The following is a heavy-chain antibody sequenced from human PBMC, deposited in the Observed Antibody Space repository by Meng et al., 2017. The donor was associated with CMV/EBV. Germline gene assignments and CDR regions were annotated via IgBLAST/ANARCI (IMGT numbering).Heavy chain of an antibody. J-gene: IGHJ4*02. CDR2: ISAYNGNT. CDR1: GYTFTSYG. CDR3: ARKYYYDSSGYYYSV. D-gene: IGHD3-22*01. Sequence: ASVKVSCKASGYTFTSYGISWARQAPGQGLEWMGWISAYNGNTNYAQKLQGRVTMTTDTSTSTAYMELRSLRSDDTAVYYCARKYYYDSSGYYYSVWGQGTLVTVSS. V-gene: IGHV1-18*01.